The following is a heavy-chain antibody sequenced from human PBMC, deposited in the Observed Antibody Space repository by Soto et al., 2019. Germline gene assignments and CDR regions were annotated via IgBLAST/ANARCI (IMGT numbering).Heavy chain of an antibody. V-gene: IGHV1-69*01. J-gene: IGHJ6*02. CDR1: GGTFSSYA. Sequence: QVQLVQSGAEVKKPGSSVKVSCKASGGTFSSYAISWVRQAPGQGLEWMGGIIPIFGTANYAQKFQGRVTITADESTSTVYMELSSMRSEDTAVYYCARDIVVVPAAMLFSYYYYGMDVWGQGTTVTVSS. CDR2: IIPIFGTA. CDR3: ARDIVVVPAAMLFSYYYYGMDV. D-gene: IGHD2-2*01.